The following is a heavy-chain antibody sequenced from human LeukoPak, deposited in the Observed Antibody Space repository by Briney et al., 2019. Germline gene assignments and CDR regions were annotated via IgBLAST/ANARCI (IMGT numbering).Heavy chain of an antibody. V-gene: IGHV3-7*01. CDR3: ARDSPDYYDSSGYPH. CDR1: GFTFSSYW. D-gene: IGHD3-22*01. CDR2: IKQHGSEK. Sequence: GGSLRLSCAASGFTFSSYWMSWVRQAPGKGLEWVANIKQHGSEKNYVDSVRGRFTISRDNAKNSLYLQMNSLRDEDTAVYYCARDSPDYYDSSGYPHWGQGTLVTVSS. J-gene: IGHJ4*02.